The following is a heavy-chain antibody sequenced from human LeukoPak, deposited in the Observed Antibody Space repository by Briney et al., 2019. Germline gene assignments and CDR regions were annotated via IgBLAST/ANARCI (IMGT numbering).Heavy chain of an antibody. CDR2: INAGNGKT. Sequence: ASVKVSCKASGYICSDYAIQWVRQAPGQGLEWMGWINAGNGKTKYSQKFQGRVTITRETSASTAYMELSGLRSEDTAVYYCARARWTSTVTTYYLDYWGQGTLVTVSS. V-gene: IGHV1-3*01. J-gene: IGHJ4*02. CDR1: GYICSDYA. D-gene: IGHD4-17*01. CDR3: ARARWTSTVTTYYLDY.